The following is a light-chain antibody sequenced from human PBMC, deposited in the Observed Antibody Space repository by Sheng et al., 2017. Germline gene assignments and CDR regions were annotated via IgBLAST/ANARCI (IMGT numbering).Light chain of an antibody. J-gene: IGKJ2*01. CDR2: GAS. V-gene: IGKV3-20*01. CDR1: QSVSSN. Sequence: EIVMTQSPATLSVSPGERATLSCRASQSVSSNLAWYQQKPGQAPRLLIYGASTRATGIPDRFSGSGSGTDFTLTISRLEPEDFAVYYCQKYGSSPPRYTFGQGTRLEIK. CDR3: QKYGSSPPRYT.